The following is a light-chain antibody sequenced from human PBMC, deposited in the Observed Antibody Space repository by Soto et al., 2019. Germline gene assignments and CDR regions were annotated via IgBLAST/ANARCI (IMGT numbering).Light chain of an antibody. V-gene: IGLV2-14*03. Sequence: QCALTQPASVSGSPGQAIIISCAGTSSNVGTYNYVSWYQQHPGKAPKLIIYDVTNRPSGVSSRFSGSKSGSTASLRISGLQTEDEAEYYCSSLAISNPPYVFGTGTKVTDL. J-gene: IGLJ1*01. CDR2: DVT. CDR3: SSLAISNPPYV. CDR1: SSNVGTYNY.